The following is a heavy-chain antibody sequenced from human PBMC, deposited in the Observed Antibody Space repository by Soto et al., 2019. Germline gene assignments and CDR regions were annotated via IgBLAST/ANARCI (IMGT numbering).Heavy chain of an antibody. CDR3: ARAVSHSYDSSGLRVMYWFDP. D-gene: IGHD3-22*01. CDR1: GGSISSGGYY. Sequence: SETLSLTCTVSGGSISSGGYYWSWIRQHPGKGLEWIGYIYYSGSTYYNPSLKSRVTISVDTSKNQFSLKLSSVTAADTAVYYCARAVSHSYDSSGLRVMYWFDPWGQGTLVTVSS. CDR2: IYYSGST. V-gene: IGHV4-31*03. J-gene: IGHJ5*02.